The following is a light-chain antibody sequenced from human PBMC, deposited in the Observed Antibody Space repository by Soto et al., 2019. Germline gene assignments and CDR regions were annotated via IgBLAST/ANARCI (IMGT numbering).Light chain of an antibody. Sequence: QSVLTQPRSVSGSPGQSVTIPCTGTSSDVGGYNYVSWYQQHPGKAPKFMIYDVSKRPSGVPDRFSGSKSGNTASLTISGLQAEDEADYYCCSYAGSYTWVFGGGTKLTVL. CDR3: CSYAGSYTWV. CDR2: DVS. V-gene: IGLV2-11*01. CDR1: SSDVGGYNY. J-gene: IGLJ3*02.